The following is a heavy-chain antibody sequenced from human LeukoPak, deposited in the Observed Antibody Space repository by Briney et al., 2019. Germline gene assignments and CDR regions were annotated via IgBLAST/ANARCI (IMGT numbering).Heavy chain of an antibody. Sequence: GGSLRLSXAASGFTFSSYSMNWVRQAPGKGLEWVSAISGSGGSTYYADSVKGRFTISRDNSKNTLYLQMNSLRAEDTAVYYCAKDRGAAAGHNWFDPWGQGTLVTVSS. D-gene: IGHD6-13*01. CDR1: GFTFSSYS. J-gene: IGHJ5*02. V-gene: IGHV3-23*01. CDR2: ISGSGGST. CDR3: AKDRGAAAGHNWFDP.